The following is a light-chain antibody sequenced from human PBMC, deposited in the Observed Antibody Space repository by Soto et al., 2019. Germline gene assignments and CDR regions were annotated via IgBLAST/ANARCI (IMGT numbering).Light chain of an antibody. CDR3: QQYNNWPRT. V-gene: IGKV3-15*01. CDR1: QSVSSN. CDR2: GAS. J-gene: IGKJ1*01. Sequence: EIVMTQSPATLSVSPGERATLSCRASQSVSSNLAWYQQKPGQAPRLLIYGASTRATGIPARFSGSGSGTEFTLTISSMQSEDFAVYYSQQYNNWPRTVGQGTKVEIK.